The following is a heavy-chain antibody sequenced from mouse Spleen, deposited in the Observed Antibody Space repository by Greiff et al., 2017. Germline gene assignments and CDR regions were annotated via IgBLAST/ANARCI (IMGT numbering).Heavy chain of an antibody. Sequence: EVQLQQSGPELVKPGASVKISCKASGYTFTDYYMNWVKQSHGKSLEWIGDINPNNGGTSYNQKFKGKATLTVDKSSSTAYMELRSLTSEDSAVYYCARSEGLGRDWGQGTTLTVSS. CDR2: INPNNGGT. CDR1: GYTFTDYY. V-gene: IGHV1-26*01. D-gene: IGHD4-1*01. CDR3: ARSEGLGRD. J-gene: IGHJ2*01.